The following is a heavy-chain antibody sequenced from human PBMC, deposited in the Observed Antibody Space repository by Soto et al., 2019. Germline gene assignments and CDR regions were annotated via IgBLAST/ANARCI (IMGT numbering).Heavy chain of an antibody. CDR2: IIPIFGTA. Sequence: QVQLVQSGAEVKKPGSSVKVSCKASGGTFSSYAISWVRQAPGQGLEWMGGIIPIFGTANYAQKFQGRVTITADESTSTAYMELSSLRSEDTAVYYCARDRRRDDSSGYPTGNWFDPWGQGTLVTGSS. CDR1: GGTFSSYA. J-gene: IGHJ5*02. V-gene: IGHV1-69*01. D-gene: IGHD3-22*01. CDR3: ARDRRRDDSSGYPTGNWFDP.